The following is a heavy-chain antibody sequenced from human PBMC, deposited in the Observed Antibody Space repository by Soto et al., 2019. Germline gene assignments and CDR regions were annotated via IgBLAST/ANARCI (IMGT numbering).Heavy chain of an antibody. Sequence: QVQLQESGPGLVKPSETLSLTCTVSGGSISSYYWSWIRQPPGKGLEWIGYIYYSGSTNYNPSLKSRVTISVDTSKNQFSLKLSSVTAADTAVYYCARRGLHHDYGDYDWFDPWGQGTLVTVSS. V-gene: IGHV4-59*01. D-gene: IGHD4-17*01. CDR2: IYYSGST. J-gene: IGHJ5*02. CDR1: GGSISSYY. CDR3: ARRGLHHDYGDYDWFDP.